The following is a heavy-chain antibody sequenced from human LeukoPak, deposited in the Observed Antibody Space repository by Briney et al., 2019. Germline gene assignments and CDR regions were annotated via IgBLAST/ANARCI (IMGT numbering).Heavy chain of an antibody. J-gene: IGHJ5*02. D-gene: IGHD3-3*01. V-gene: IGHV4-61*02. CDR1: GGSISSGSYY. CDR3: AREGSLRFLEWSVEWFDP. Sequence: SQTLSLTCTVSGGSISSGSYYWSWIRQPAGKGLEWIGRIYTSGSTNYNPSLKSRVTISVDTSKNQFSLKLSSVIAADTAVYYCAREGSLRFLEWSVEWFDPWGQGTLVTVSS. CDR2: IYTSGST.